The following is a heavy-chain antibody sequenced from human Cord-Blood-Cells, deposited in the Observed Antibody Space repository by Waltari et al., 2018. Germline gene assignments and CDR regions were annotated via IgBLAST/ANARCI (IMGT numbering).Heavy chain of an antibody. D-gene: IGHD1-26*01. V-gene: IGHV4-39*01. J-gene: IGHJ4*02. CDR1: GCSISSSRYF. CDR2: IYYSGST. Sequence: LPLQESGPGLVKPSETLSLTCTVPGCSISSSRYFLGWIRQPPGKGLEWIGSIYYSGSTYYNPSLKSRVTISVDTSKNQFSLKLSSVTAADTAVYYCARFSGSFDYWGQGTLVTVSS. CDR3: ARFSGSFDY.